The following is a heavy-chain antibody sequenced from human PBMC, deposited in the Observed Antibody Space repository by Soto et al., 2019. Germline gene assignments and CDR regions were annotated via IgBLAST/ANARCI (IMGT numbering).Heavy chain of an antibody. CDR2: IDPSDSYT. CDR1: GYIFTSYW. V-gene: IGHV5-10-1*01. CDR3: ASPLYSSSSNSGMDV. Sequence: PGESLKISCNGSGYIFTSYWISWVRQMPGKGLEWMGRIDPSDSYTNYSPSFQGHVTISADKSISTAYLQWSSLKASDTAMYYCASPLYSSSSNSGMDVWGQGTTVTVSS. D-gene: IGHD6-6*01. J-gene: IGHJ6*02.